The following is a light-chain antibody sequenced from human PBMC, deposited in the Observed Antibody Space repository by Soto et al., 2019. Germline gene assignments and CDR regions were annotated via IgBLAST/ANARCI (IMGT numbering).Light chain of an antibody. CDR2: GVS. Sequence: QSALTQPAPVSGSPGQSITISCTGTSSDIGGYNFVSWYQHHPGKAPRLMSFGVSDRPSGVSDRFAGSKSGNTASLTISGLQTEDEADYYCSSYISSTTPYVFGTGTKLTVL. V-gene: IGLV2-14*03. CDR3: SSYISSTTPYV. CDR1: SSDIGGYNF. J-gene: IGLJ1*01.